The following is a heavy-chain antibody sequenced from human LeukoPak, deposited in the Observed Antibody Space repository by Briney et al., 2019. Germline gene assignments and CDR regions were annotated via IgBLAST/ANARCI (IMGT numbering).Heavy chain of an antibody. CDR2: IYYSGST. J-gene: IGHJ4*02. CDR3: AREHRDYEGSGYYVDY. CDR1: GGSISGYY. Sequence: PSETLSLICTVSGGSISGYYWNWIRQPAGKGLEWIGRIYYSGSTDYNSSLRSRLTMPVDTSKSQFSLKLTSVTAADTAVYFCAREHRDYEGSGYYVDYWGQGTLVTVSS. V-gene: IGHV4-4*07. D-gene: IGHD3-3*01.